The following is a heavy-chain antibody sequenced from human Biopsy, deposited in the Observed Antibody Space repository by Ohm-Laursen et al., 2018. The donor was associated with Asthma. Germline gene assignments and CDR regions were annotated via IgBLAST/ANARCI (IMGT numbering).Heavy chain of an antibody. CDR3: ARNLPGYTYGPFED. CDR1: GASITTSPSY. D-gene: IGHD5-18*01. CDR2: IYYSGET. V-gene: IGHV4-31*01. Sequence: TLSLTCTVSGASITTSPSYWSWLRLLPGKGLEWIGCIYYSGETFFNPSLKNPLFMSLDSSKNQFSLKMTSVTVADTAVYFCARNLPGYTYGPFEDWVQGTLVTVSS. J-gene: IGHJ4*02.